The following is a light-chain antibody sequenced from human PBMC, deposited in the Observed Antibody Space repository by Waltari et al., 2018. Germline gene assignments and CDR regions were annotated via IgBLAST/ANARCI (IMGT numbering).Light chain of an antibody. CDR2: GNN. CDR3: HSRDASGVGGS. CDR1: RLRSYY. V-gene: IGLV3-19*01. J-gene: IGLJ2*01. Sequence: SSELTQDPTVSVAMGQTVRVTCQGNRLRSYYARRYQQRPGQAPILVFSGNNNRPSGVPDRFSGSSSDNTAVLTITGAQAEDEGSYYCHSRDASGVGGSFGGGTKLTVL.